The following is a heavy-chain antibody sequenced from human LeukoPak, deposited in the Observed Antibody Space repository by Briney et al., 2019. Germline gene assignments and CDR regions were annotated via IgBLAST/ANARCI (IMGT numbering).Heavy chain of an antibody. CDR3: AKVGIAAAGDYYYYGMDV. D-gene: IGHD6-13*01. V-gene: IGHV3-9*01. CDR2: ISWNSGSI. Sequence: GGSLRLSCAASGFTFDDYAMHWVRQAPGKGLEWVSGISWNSGSIGYADSVKGRFTISRDNAKNSLYLQMNSLRAEDTALYYCAKVGIAAAGDYYYYGMDVWGQGTTVTVSS. CDR1: GFTFDDYA. J-gene: IGHJ6*02.